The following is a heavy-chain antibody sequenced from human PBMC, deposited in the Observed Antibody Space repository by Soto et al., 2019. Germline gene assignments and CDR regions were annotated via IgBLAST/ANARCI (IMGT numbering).Heavy chain of an antibody. CDR2: ISGSGGST. J-gene: IGHJ4*02. D-gene: IGHD1-7*01. Sequence: SGGSLRLSCAASGFTFSSYAMSWVRQAPGKGLEWVSAISGSGGSTYYADSVKGRFTISRDNSKNTLYLQMNSLRAEDTAVYYCAKDITGTTSYYFDYWGQGTLVTVSS. CDR1: GFTFSSYA. V-gene: IGHV3-23*01. CDR3: AKDITGTTSYYFDY.